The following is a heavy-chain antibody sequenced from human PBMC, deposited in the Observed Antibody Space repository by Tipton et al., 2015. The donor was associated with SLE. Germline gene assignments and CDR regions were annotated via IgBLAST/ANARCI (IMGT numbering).Heavy chain of an antibody. Sequence: TLSLTCKVSGISISTHYWSWIRQPPGKGLEWIGQMHNSGDSTYNPSLQSRVTMSVDTSKNHFSLKLTSVIAADTAVYYCARADYGDPIKSPDAFDIWGQGTMVTVSS. CDR1: GISISTHY. J-gene: IGHJ3*02. D-gene: IGHD4-17*01. CDR2: MHNSGDS. CDR3: ARADYGDPIKSPDAFDI. V-gene: IGHV4-59*11.